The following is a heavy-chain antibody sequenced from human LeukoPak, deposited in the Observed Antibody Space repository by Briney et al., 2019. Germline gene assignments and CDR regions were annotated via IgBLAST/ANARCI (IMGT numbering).Heavy chain of an antibody. Sequence: GASVKVSCKASGYTFTSYYMHWVQQAPGQGLEWMGIINPSGGSTSYAQKCQGRVTMTRDMSTSTVYMELSSLRSEDTAVYYCARVVGEVYFDYWGQGTLVTVSS. V-gene: IGHV1-46*01. CDR1: GYTFTSYY. CDR3: ARVVGEVYFDY. J-gene: IGHJ4*02. CDR2: INPSGGST.